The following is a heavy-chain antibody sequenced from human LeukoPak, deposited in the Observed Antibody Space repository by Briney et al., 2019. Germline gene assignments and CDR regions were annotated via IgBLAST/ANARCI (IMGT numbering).Heavy chain of an antibody. V-gene: IGHV1-2*02. Sequence: ASVKVSCKASGYTFTGYYMHWVRQAPGQGLEWMGWINPNSGGTNYAQKFQGRFTMTRDTSISTAYMELSGLRSDDTAMYYCARSSGYYYYYGMDVWGQGTTVTVSS. J-gene: IGHJ6*02. CDR3: ARSSGYYYYYGMDV. D-gene: IGHD3-22*01. CDR1: GYTFTGYY. CDR2: INPNSGGT.